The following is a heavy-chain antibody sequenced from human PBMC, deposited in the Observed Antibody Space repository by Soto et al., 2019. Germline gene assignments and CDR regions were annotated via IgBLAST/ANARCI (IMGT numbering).Heavy chain of an antibody. D-gene: IGHD1-26*01. J-gene: IGHJ4*02. CDR3: VKGIGNYWDLDD. Sequence: GGSLRLSCAASGFTFSNYGMYWVRQAPGKGLEWVAFISYDGSSKFYADPMKGRHTISRDNSKNTLYLQMNSLRAEDTAVYYWVKGIGNYWDLDDWGQGILVTVSS. CDR1: GFTFSNYG. V-gene: IGHV3-30*18. CDR2: ISYDGSSK.